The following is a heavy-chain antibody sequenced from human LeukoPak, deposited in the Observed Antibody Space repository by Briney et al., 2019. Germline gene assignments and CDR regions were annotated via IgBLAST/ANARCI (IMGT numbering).Heavy chain of an antibody. CDR1: GFTFSNYN. J-gene: IGHJ4*02. CDR2: ISTGSSYV. Sequence: GGSLRLSCAASGFTFSNYNMNWVRQAPGKGLEWVSSISTGSSYVYYADSLKGRFTISRDNAKNSLYLQMNSLRAEDTAVYYGARDKAGVPAAFDYWGQGTLVTVSS. D-gene: IGHD6-13*01. CDR3: ARDKAGVPAAFDY. V-gene: IGHV3-21*01.